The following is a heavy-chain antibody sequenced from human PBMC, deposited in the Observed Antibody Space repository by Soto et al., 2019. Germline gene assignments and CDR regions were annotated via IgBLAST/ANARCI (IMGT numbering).Heavy chain of an antibody. V-gene: IGHV1-69*14. CDR1: GDIFSGYS. CDR3: ARDLGSGYDPGDY. CDR2: IIHIFGTT. Sequence: QVQLVQSGAEVKKPGSSVKVSCKTSGDIFSGYSISWVRQAPGQGLEWMGGIIHIFGTTNYAQRFQGRVTITPDKSTSTVYLELYSLKSEDTAVYYCARDLGSGYDPGDYWGQGTLVTVSS. D-gene: IGHD5-12*01. J-gene: IGHJ4*02.